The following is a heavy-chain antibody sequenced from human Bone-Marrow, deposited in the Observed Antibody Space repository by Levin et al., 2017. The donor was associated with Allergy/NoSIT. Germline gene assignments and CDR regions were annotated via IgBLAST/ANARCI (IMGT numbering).Heavy chain of an antibody. CDR1: GFTFSSYA. Sequence: GESLKISCAASGFTFSSYAMSWVRQAPGKGLEWVSVISGKNDNTNYADTVKGRFTISRDNSKNTLYLQMSSLRAEDTAVYYCAKDPRAGYCGDRGGTGYSFFDSWGQGTLVTVSS. CDR3: AKDPRAGYCGDRGGTGYSFFDS. D-gene: IGHD2-15*01. V-gene: IGHV3-23*01. J-gene: IGHJ4*02. CDR2: ISGKNDNT.